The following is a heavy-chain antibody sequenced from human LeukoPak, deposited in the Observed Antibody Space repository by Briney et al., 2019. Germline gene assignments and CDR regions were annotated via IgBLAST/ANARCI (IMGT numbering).Heavy chain of an antibody. D-gene: IGHD4-17*01. Sequence: GGSLRLSCTASAFTFSTYSMNWVRQAPGKGLEWVSSITSSSSYIYYADSVKGRFTISRDNAQNSLYLQMNSLRADDTAVYCCARGTTDYIGMDVWGQGTTVTVSS. V-gene: IGHV3-21*01. CDR3: ARGTTDYIGMDV. CDR2: ITSSSSYI. J-gene: IGHJ6*02. CDR1: AFTFSTYS.